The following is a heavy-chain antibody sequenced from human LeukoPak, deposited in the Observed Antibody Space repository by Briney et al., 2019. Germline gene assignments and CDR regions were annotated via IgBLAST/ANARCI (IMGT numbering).Heavy chain of an antibody. CDR3: ARGDYDYVWGSYRYVPAYFDY. J-gene: IGHJ4*02. V-gene: IGHV3-74*01. CDR2: INSDGSST. Sequence: GGSLRLSCAASGFTFSSYWMHWVRQAPGKGLVWVSRINSDGSSTSYADSVKGRFTISRDNAKNTLYLQMNSLRAEDTAVYYCARGDYDYVWGSYRYVPAYFDYWGQGTLVTVSS. CDR1: GFTFSSYW. D-gene: IGHD3-16*02.